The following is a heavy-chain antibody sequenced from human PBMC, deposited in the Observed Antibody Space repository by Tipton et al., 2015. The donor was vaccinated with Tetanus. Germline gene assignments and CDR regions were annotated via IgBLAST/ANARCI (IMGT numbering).Heavy chain of an antibody. J-gene: IGHJ4*02. Sequence: QLVQSGGGLIQPGGSLRLSCTVSGVSVSSNYMSWVRQAPGKGLEWVSLIYTGSSTYYAASVKGRFFISRDISKNTLFLQMDSLRAEDTAVYFCARDISHVGAALSFDDWGQVALVAVSS. V-gene: IGHV3-53*01. CDR1: GVSVSSNY. CDR3: ARDISHVGAALSFDD. CDR2: IYTGSST. D-gene: IGHD1-26*01.